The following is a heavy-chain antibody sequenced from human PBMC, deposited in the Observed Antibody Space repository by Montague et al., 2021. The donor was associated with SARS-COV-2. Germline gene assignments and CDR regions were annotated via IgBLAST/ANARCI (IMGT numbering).Heavy chain of an antibody. J-gene: IGHJ4*01. V-gene: IGHV4-34*01. CDR2: VDQSGNT. CDR1: GGSFRNYY. Sequence: SETLSLTCAVYGGSFRNYYWSWIRQSPGKGLEWIGGVDQSGNTDYNQSPKSRVTISADISKNQSSVKLASATAADTGIYCCARGKRDFPFVVLGASTRTYLDSGGEGTPVTVSP. D-gene: IGHD1-26*01. CDR3: ARGKRDFPFVVLGASTRTYLDS.